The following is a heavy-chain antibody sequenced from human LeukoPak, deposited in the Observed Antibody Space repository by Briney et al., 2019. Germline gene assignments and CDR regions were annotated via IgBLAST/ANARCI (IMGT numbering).Heavy chain of an antibody. CDR1: GFTFSSYE. Sequence: GGSLRLSCAASGFTFSSYEMNWVRQAPGKGLEWVSYISGSGSTIYYADSVKGRFTISRDNSKNTLYLQMNSLRAEDTAVYYCARGRSGSQENFFDYWGQGTLVTVSS. CDR3: ARGRSGSQENFFDY. V-gene: IGHV3-48*03. D-gene: IGHD1-26*01. J-gene: IGHJ4*02. CDR2: ISGSGSTI.